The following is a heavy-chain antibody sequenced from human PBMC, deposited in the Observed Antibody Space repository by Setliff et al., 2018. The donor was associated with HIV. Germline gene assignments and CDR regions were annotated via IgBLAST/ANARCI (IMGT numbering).Heavy chain of an antibody. Sequence: GGSLRLSCVASGFTFSYDWMHWVRQAPGKGLEWVGRIKSKADGGTIDYAAPVKDRFIISRDDSKNTMYLQMNSLKTEDTAVYYCTTDVTYYNFWSGYSHFDCWGQGTLVTVSS. CDR1: GFTFSYDW. CDR3: TTDVTYYNFWSGYSHFDC. D-gene: IGHD3-3*01. J-gene: IGHJ4*02. CDR2: IKSKADGGTI. V-gene: IGHV3-15*07.